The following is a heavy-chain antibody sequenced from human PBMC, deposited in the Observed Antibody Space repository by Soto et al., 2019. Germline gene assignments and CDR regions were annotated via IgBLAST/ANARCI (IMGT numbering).Heavy chain of an antibody. CDR1: GFTFSSYA. J-gene: IGHJ4*02. Sequence: GESLKISCATSGFTFSSYAMSWVRQAPGKGLEWVSAISGSGGSTYYADAVKGRFTISRDNSKNTLYLQMNSLRAEDTAVYYCAKDPTPIDWGQGTLVTVPQ. V-gene: IGHV3-23*01. CDR3: AKDPTPID. CDR2: ISGSGGST.